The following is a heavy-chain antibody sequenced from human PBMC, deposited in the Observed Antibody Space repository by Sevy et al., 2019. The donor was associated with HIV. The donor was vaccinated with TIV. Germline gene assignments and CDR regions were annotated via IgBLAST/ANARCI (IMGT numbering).Heavy chain of an antibody. CDR3: ARSLNYGVYYYNWFDP. V-gene: IGHV4-59*01. J-gene: IGHJ5*02. Sequence: SETLSLTCTVSGGSISSYYWSWIRQPPGKGLEWIGYIYYSGSTNYNPSLKSRVTISVDMSKNQFSLKLSSVTAADTAVYYCARSLNYGVYYYNWFDPWGQGTLVTVSS. CDR1: GGSISSYY. D-gene: IGHD4-17*01. CDR2: IYYSGST.